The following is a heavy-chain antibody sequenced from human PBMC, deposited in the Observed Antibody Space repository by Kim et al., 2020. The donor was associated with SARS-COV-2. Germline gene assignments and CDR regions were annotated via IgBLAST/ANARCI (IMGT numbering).Heavy chain of an antibody. Sequence: SETLSLTCTVSGGSISSGSYYWSWIRQPAGKGLEWIGRIYTSGSTNYNPSLKSRVTISVDTSKNQFSLKLSSVTAADTAVYYCARVVTMVRGVIYYGMDVWGQGTTVTVSS. V-gene: IGHV4-61*02. CDR2: IYTSGST. CDR1: GGSISSGSYY. D-gene: IGHD3-10*01. J-gene: IGHJ6*02. CDR3: ARVVTMVRGVIYYGMDV.